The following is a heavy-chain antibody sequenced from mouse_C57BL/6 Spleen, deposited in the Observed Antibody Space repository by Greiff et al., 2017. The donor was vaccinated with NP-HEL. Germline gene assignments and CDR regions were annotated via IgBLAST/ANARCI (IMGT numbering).Heavy chain of an antibody. Sequence: QVQLQQPGAELVKPGASVKVSCKASGYTFTSYWMHWVKQRPGQGLEWIGRIHPSDSDTNYNQKFKGKATLTVDKSSSTAYMQLSSLTSEDSAVYYCAPTAQATGWFAYWGQGTLVTVSA. J-gene: IGHJ3*01. V-gene: IGHV1-74*01. CDR1: GYTFTSYW. D-gene: IGHD3-2*02. CDR2: IHPSDSDT. CDR3: APTAQATGWFAY.